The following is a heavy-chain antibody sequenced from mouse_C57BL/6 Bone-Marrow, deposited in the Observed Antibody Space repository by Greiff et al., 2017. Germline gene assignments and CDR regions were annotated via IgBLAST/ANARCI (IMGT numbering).Heavy chain of an antibody. CDR2: ISSGSSSI. Sequence: EVHLVESGGGLVKPGGSLKLSCAASGFTFSDYGMHWVRQAPEKGLEWVAYISSGSSSIYYADTVKGRFTISRDNAKNTLCLQMTSLRSEDTAMYYCASAYAMDYWGQGTSVTVSS. CDR3: ASAYAMDY. J-gene: IGHJ4*01. CDR1: GFTFSDYG. V-gene: IGHV5-17*01.